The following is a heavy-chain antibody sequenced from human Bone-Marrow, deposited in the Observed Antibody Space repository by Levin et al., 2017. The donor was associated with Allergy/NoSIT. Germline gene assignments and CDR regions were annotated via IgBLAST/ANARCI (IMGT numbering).Heavy chain of an antibody. V-gene: IGHV5-51*01. CDR2: IYPGDSET. CDR3: ARKGGTSSDPFDF. CDR1: GYRFTHYW. D-gene: IGHD3-16*01. Sequence: GESLKISCQGSGYRFTHYWIGWVRQTPGKGLQWMGIIYPGDSETRYSPSFQGHVTLSADESSGTAYLQLTNLQASDTAFYFCARKGGTSSDPFDFWGQGTLVTVSS. J-gene: IGHJ4*02.